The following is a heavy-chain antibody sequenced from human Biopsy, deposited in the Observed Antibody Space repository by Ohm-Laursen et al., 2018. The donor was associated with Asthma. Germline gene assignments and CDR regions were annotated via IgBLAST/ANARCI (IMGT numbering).Heavy chain of an antibody. V-gene: IGHV1-69*13. CDR2: LIPVLGTP. D-gene: IGHD3-9*01. CDR1: GYTFINYA. J-gene: IGHJ3*02. CDR3: ARTYYDFLTGQVNDAFAM. Sequence: ASVKVSCKASGYTFINYAIHWVRQAPGQGLEWMGGLIPVLGTPDHAQMFEGRVTITADESTSTAYMELSSLSSEDTAVYYCARTYYDFLTGQVNDAFAMWGQGTMVTVSS.